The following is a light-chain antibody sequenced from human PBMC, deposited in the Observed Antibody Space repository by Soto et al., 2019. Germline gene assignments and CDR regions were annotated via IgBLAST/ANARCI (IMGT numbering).Light chain of an antibody. CDR3: SSYTSDSTHV. J-gene: IGLJ1*01. V-gene: IGLV2-14*01. Sequence: QSALTQPASVSGSPGQSITISCIGTSSDVGGYDYVSWYQQNPGKAPKLIIYEDINRPSGVPSRFSGSKSGNTASLTISGVQAEDEADYYCSSYTSDSTHVFGSGTKLTVL. CDR1: SSDVGGYDY. CDR2: EDI.